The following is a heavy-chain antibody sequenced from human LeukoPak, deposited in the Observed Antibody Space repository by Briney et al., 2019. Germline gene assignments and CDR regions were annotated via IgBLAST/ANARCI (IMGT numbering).Heavy chain of an antibody. CDR2: ISYSGST. V-gene: IGHV4-61*01. CDR1: GGSLSSSSYY. D-gene: IGHD2-2*01. J-gene: IGHJ4*02. CDR3: AGLYCSRTSCFFDY. Sequence: SETLSLTCTVSGGSLSSSSYYWSWIRQPPEKGLEWIVYISYSGSTNYIPSLESRVTISVDRSKNQFSLKLRSVTAADTAVYYCAGLYCSRTSCFFDYWGQGTLVTVSS.